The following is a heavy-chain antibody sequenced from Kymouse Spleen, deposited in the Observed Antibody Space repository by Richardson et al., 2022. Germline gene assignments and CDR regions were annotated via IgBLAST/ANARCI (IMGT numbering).Heavy chain of an antibody. J-gene: IGHJ6*02. V-gene: IGHV4-4*02. CDR1: GGSISSSNW. Sequence: QVQLQESGPGLVKPSGTLSLTCAVSGGSISSSNWWSWVRQPPGKGLEWIGEIYHSGSTNYNPSLKSRVTISVDKSKNQFSLKLSSVTAADTAVYYCARETGSSWYNDYYYYGMDVWGQGTTVTVSS. D-gene: IGHD6-13*01. CDR2: IYHSGST. CDR3: ARETGSSWYNDYYYYGMDV.